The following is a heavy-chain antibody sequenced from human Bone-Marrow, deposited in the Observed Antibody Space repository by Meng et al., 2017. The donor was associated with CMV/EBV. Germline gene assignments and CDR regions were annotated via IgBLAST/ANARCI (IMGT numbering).Heavy chain of an antibody. V-gene: IGHV3-48*04. Sequence: GESLKIYCAASGFTFSSYSMNWVRQAPGKGLEWVSYISSSSSTIYYADSVKGRFTISRDNAKNSLYLQMNSLRAEDTAVYYCARVGSLAPYYYGMDVWGQGTTVTVSS. CDR1: GFTFSSYS. J-gene: IGHJ6*02. CDR2: ISSSSSTI. D-gene: IGHD3-10*01. CDR3: ARVGSLAPYYYGMDV.